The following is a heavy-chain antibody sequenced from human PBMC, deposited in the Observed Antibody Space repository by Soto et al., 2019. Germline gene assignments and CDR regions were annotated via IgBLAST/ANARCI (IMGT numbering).Heavy chain of an antibody. CDR3: AKDLGYYYDSSGYYYVDNSFDY. CDR2: ISYDGSNK. Sequence: GGSLRLSCAASGFTFSSYGMHWVRQAPGKGLEWVAVISYDGSNKYYADSVKGRFTISRDNSKNTLYLQMNSLRAEDTAVYYCAKDLGYYYDSSGYYYVDNSFDYWGQGTLVTVSS. J-gene: IGHJ4*02. D-gene: IGHD3-22*01. V-gene: IGHV3-30*18. CDR1: GFTFSSYG.